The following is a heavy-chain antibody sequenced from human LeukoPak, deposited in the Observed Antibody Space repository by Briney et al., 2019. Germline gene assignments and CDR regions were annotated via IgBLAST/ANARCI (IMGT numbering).Heavy chain of an antibody. CDR3: AKTYYYDTLGHWFDP. CDR1: GGSISSSSYY. Sequence: SETLSLTCTVSGGSISSSSYYWGWIRQPPGKGLEWIGSIYYSGSTYYDPSLKSRVTISVDTSKNQFSLKLSSVTAADTAVYYCAKTYYYDTLGHWFDPWGQGTLVTVSS. V-gene: IGHV4-39*01. CDR2: IYYSGST. D-gene: IGHD3-22*01. J-gene: IGHJ5*02.